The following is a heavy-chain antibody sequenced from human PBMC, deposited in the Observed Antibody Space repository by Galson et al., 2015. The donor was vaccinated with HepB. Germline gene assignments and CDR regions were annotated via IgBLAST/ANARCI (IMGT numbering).Heavy chain of an antibody. D-gene: IGHD2-21*02. J-gene: IGHJ6*02. CDR2: INTNTGNP. V-gene: IGHV7-4-1*02. Sequence: SVKVSCKASGYTFTSYAMNWVRQAPGQGLEWMGWINTNTGNPTYAQGFTGRFVFSLDTSVSTAYLQISSLKAEDTAVYYCTTSTPLAYCGGDCPPYYYYYYGMDVWGQGTTVTASS. CDR3: TTSTPLAYCGGDCPPYYYYYYGMDV. CDR1: GYTFTSYA.